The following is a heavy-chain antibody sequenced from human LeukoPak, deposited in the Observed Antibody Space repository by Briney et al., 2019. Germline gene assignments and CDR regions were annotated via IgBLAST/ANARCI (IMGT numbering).Heavy chain of an antibody. Sequence: SETLSLTCAVYGGSFSGYYWSWIRQPPGKGLEWIGEINHSGSTNYNPSLKSRVTISVDTSKNQFSLKLSSVTAADTAVYYCARARLTGSYNWFDPWGQGTLVTVSS. V-gene: IGHV4-34*01. J-gene: IGHJ5*02. D-gene: IGHD3-9*01. CDR3: ARARLTGSYNWFDP. CDR1: GGSFSGYY. CDR2: INHSGST.